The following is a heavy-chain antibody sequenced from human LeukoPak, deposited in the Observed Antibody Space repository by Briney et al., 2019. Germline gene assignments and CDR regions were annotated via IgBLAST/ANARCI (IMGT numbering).Heavy chain of an antibody. D-gene: IGHD5-12*01. V-gene: IGHV1-46*01. J-gene: IGHJ4*02. CDR3: ARDLSYGTYED. CDR1: GYSSPSYY. CDR2: INPSGGST. Sequence: ASVNVSGNASGYSSPSYYMHWVRQAPGQGLKWMGIINPSGGSTTYAQNFQGRVTMTRDTSTSTVYMELSSLRSEDTAVYYCARDLSYGTYEDWGQGTLVTVSS.